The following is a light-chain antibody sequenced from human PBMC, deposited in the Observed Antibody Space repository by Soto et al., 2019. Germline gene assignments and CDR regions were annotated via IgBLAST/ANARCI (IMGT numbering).Light chain of an antibody. CDR3: HQRSNPQVP. J-gene: IGKJ5*01. Sequence: EKVMTQSPATLSVSPGGRATLSCRASQSISDTLAWYQQKPGQAPRLLIYDASNRATGTPARFSGSGSGTDFTLTISSLEPEDFAVYYRHQRSNPQVPFGQGSRLEMK. CDR1: QSISDT. CDR2: DAS. V-gene: IGKV3D-11*02.